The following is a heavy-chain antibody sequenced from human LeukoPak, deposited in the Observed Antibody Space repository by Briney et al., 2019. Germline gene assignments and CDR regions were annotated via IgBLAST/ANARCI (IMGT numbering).Heavy chain of an antibody. Sequence: SQTLSLTCTVSGGSISSGGYYWSWIRQHPGKGLEWIGYIYYSGSTYYNPSLKSRVTISVDTSKNQFSLKLSSVTAADTAVHYCARGPGGRYCSSTSCSNPLDYWAREPWSPSPQ. CDR1: GGSISSGGYY. V-gene: IGHV4-31*03. CDR2: IYYSGST. J-gene: IGHJ4*02. CDR3: ARGPGGRYCSSTSCSNPLDY. D-gene: IGHD2-2*01.